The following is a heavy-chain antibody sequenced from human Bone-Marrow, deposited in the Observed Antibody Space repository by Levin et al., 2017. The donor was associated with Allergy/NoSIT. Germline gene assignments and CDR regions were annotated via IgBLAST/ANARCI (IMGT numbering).Heavy chain of an antibody. CDR2: IRPDASEK. J-gene: IGHJ4*02. CDR1: GFTFTNYW. Sequence: SCAASGFTFTNYWMMWVRQAPGQGLEWVANIRPDASEKYYVDSVKGRFTISRDNAQNSIYVQMNSLRAEDTAVYYCARVVVSGLERSQYVDYWGQGTLVTVSS. CDR3: ARVVVSGLERSQYVDY. D-gene: IGHD2-15*01. V-gene: IGHV3-7*01.